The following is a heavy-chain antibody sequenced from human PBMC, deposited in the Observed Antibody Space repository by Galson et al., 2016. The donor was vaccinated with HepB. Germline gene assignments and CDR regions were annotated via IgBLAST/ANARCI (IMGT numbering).Heavy chain of an antibody. CDR2: VYPGDSDT. V-gene: IGHV5-51*01. CDR3: ARQRYYNFWSSFGPRGATDV. CDR1: GYSFSSYW. D-gene: IGHD3-3*01. Sequence: QSGAEVKKPGETLRISCQASGYSFSSYWIAWVRQEPGKGLEWMGMVYPGDSDTKYSPSFQGHVTISADASTSIAFLQWSGLKASDTAIYYCARQRYYNFWSSFGPRGATDVWGQGTTVTVSS. J-gene: IGHJ6*02.